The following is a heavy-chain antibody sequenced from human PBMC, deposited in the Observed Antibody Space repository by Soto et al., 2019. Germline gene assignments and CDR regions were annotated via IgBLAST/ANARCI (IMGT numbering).Heavy chain of an antibody. D-gene: IGHD6-13*01. J-gene: IGHJ3*02. CDR1: GGSFSGYY. Sequence: SETLSLTCAVYGGSFSGYYWSWIRQPPGKGLEWIGEINHSGSTNYNPSLKSRVTISVDTSKNQFSLKLSSVTAADTAVYYCARGRRVYGAFDIWGQGTMVTVSS. CDR2: INHSGST. CDR3: ARGRRVYGAFDI. V-gene: IGHV4-34*01.